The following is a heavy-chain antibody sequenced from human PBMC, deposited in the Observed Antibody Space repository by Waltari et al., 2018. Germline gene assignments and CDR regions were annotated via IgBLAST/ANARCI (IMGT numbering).Heavy chain of an antibody. CDR3: ATITTPSDH. D-gene: IGHD4-4*01. J-gene: IGHJ4*02. CDR1: GFTFSDFA. Sequence: DVFLVESGGGLVQPGGSLKISCEASGFTFSDFAMHWVRQPSGKGREWVGLVRNKAKHYATAYGESVRGRFTISRDDSKNTAFLQMNSLEPDDTAVYYCATITTPSDHWGQGTLVVVSS. CDR2: VRNKAKHYAT. V-gene: IGHV3-73*01.